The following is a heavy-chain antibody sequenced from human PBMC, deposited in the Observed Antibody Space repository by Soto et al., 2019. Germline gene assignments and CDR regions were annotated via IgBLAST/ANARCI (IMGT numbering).Heavy chain of an antibody. D-gene: IGHD6-19*01. CDR3: ARRAATYGWDGFGADKYCLDF. CDR1: GYTFPSSD. V-gene: IGHV1-8*03. Sequence: GVSVQVSCKASGYTFPSSDIYWLQQATGQGHERLGWRKPNTGIAGYAQKYRARVTVTSDTSINTSCMELSSLRSEWTAVYYCARRAATYGWDGFGADKYCLDFWGQVTLVAVSS. CDR2: RKPNTGIA. J-gene: IGHJ4*02.